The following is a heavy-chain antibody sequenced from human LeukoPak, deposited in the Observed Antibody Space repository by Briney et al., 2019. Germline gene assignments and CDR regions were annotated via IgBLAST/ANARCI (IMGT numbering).Heavy chain of an antibody. CDR2: IYYSGTT. Sequence: SETLSITCTVSGGSISSYYWSWIRQPPGKGLEWMGYIYYSGTTNYNPSLKSRATTSVDTSQNQFSLKVTAVTAADPAGYFGARSTVGGYTYDYCTSYYMDVGGEGTTVTISS. J-gene: IGHJ6*03. CDR1: GGSISSYY. D-gene: IGHD5-18*01. V-gene: IGHV4-59*01. CDR3: ARSTVGGYTYDYCTSYYMDV.